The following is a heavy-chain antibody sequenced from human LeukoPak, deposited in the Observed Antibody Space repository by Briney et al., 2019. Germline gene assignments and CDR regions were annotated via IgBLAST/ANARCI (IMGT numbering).Heavy chain of an antibody. Sequence: QPGGSLRLSCAASGFTFSSYAMSWVRQAPGKGLEWVSAISGSGGSTYYADSVKGRSTISRDNSKNTLYLQINSLRREDTAVYFCAKTSLGQYQLLWPPLDYWGQGTLVTVSS. J-gene: IGHJ4*02. CDR3: AKTSLGQYQLLWPPLDY. V-gene: IGHV3-23*01. CDR1: GFTFSSYA. CDR2: ISGSGGST. D-gene: IGHD2-2*01.